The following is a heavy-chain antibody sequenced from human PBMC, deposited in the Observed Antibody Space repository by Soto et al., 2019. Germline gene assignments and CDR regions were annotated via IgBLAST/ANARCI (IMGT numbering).Heavy chain of an antibody. D-gene: IGHD6-25*01. J-gene: IGHJ6*03. CDR2: ITGDGTTT. Sequence: EVYLLESGGGFVQPGESLRLSCAASTFPFSSYVMHWFRQAPGKGLEWVSAITGDGTTTYHADSVKGRFTISRDNSKNTLYLQIHSLRANDTAMYYWAKPSGFYFYSMDVWGNGTAVTVSS. CDR3: AKPSGFYFYSMDV. CDR1: TFPFSSYV. V-gene: IGHV3-23*01.